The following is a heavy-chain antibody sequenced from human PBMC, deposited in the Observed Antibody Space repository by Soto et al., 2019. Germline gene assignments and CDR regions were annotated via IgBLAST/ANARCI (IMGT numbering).Heavy chain of an antibody. J-gene: IGHJ4*02. V-gene: IGHV3-23*01. CDR2: LGVGGGDR. CDR1: GFTFSSYA. D-gene: IGHD3-10*01. Sequence: EVQLLESGGGLVQPGGSLRLSCAASGFTFSSYAMSWVRQAPGKGLEWVSILGVGGGDRYYPESVKGRFTISRDNARDTLYLEMNSLRDEDTAVYYCARVRFGGLVWVQGTLVTVSS. CDR3: ARVRFGGLV.